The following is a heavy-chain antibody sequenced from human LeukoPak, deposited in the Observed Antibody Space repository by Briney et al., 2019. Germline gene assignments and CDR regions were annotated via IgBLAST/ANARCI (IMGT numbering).Heavy chain of an antibody. CDR2: ISGSGGST. CDR3: AKDQVHGYSSGWSENDY. D-gene: IGHD6-19*01. Sequence: GGSLRLSCAASGFTFSSYAMSWVRQAPGKGLEWVSAISGSGGSTYYADFVKGRFTISRDNSKNTLYLQMNSLRAEDTAVYYCAKDQVHGYSSGWSENDYWGQGTLVTVSS. V-gene: IGHV3-23*01. CDR1: GFTFSSYA. J-gene: IGHJ4*02.